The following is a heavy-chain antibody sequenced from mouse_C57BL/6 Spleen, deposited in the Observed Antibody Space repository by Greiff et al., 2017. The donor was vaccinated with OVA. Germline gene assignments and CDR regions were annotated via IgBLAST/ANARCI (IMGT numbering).Heavy chain of an antibody. D-gene: IGHD2-3*01. CDR3: ARHGGDGYFGGAMDY. CDR1: EYEFPSHD. Sequence: EVKLVESGGGLVQPGESLKLSCESNEYEFPSHDMSWVRKTPEKRLELVAAINSDGGSTYYPDTMERRFIISRDNTKKTLYLQMSSLRSEDTALXYCARHGGDGYFGGAMDYWGQGTSVTVSS. J-gene: IGHJ4*01. CDR2: INSDGGST. V-gene: IGHV5-2*01.